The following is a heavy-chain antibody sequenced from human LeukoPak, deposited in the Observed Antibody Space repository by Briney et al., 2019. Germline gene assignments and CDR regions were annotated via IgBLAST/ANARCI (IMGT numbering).Heavy chain of an antibody. Sequence: PSETLSLTCTVSGGSISSSSYYWGWIRQPPGKGLEWIGSIYYSGSTYYNPSLKSRVTISVDTSKNQFSLKLSSVTAADTAAYYCAAGDDYYYYYMDVWGKGTTVTVSS. V-gene: IGHV4-39*01. D-gene: IGHD7-27*01. J-gene: IGHJ6*03. CDR3: AAGDDYYYYYMDV. CDR2: IYYSGST. CDR1: GGSISSSSYY.